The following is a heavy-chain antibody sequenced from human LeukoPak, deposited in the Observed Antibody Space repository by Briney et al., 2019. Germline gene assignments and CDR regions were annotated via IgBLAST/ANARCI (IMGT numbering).Heavy chain of an antibody. D-gene: IGHD6-19*01. CDR2: VYHTGDT. J-gene: IGHJ4*02. Sequence: SETLSLTCTVSGYAISSGYYWGWIRQPPGKGLECIGTVYHTGDTDYNPSLKSRVTISVDTSKNQFSLKLSSVTAADTAVYYCARQVGSSGLLGYWGQGTLVTVSS. CDR1: GYAISSGYY. V-gene: IGHV4-38-2*02. CDR3: ARQVGSSGLLGY.